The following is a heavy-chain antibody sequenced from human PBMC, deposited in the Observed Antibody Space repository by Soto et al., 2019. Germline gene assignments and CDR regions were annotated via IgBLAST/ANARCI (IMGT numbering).Heavy chain of an antibody. D-gene: IGHD3-3*01. V-gene: IGHV1-69*12. J-gene: IGHJ3*02. CDR2: ITPIFGDA. Sequence: QVQLVQSGAEVKQPGSSVKVSYKPSGDTFSTYVISWVRQAPGQGLEWMGEITPIFGDANYAHKFQGRVTITADESTSTVYMELSSLKSEDTAIYYCANDHSASYAFDIWGQGTMVTVSS. CDR3: ANDHSASYAFDI. CDR1: GDTFSTYV.